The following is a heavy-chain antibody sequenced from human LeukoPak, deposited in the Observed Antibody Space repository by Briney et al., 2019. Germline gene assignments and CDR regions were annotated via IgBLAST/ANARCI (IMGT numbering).Heavy chain of an antibody. D-gene: IGHD1-1*01. CDR2: ISSNGGST. J-gene: IGHJ4*02. V-gene: IGHV3-64D*06. Sequence: GGSLRLSCSASGFTFSSYAMHWVRQAPGKGLEYVSAISSNGGSTYYADSVKGRFTISRDNSKNTLYLQVSSLRAEDTAVYYCVKDMAGTTRGFDYWGQGTLVTVSS. CDR1: GFTFSSYA. CDR3: VKDMAGTTRGFDY.